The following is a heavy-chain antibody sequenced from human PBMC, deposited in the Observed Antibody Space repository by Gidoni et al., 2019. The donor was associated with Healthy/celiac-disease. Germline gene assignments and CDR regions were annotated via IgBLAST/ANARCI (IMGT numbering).Heavy chain of an antibody. D-gene: IGHD2-15*01. J-gene: IGHJ5*02. CDR1: CVSISSGGSY. Sequence: QFQLQESCPGLVKPSQTLSLTCTVSCVSISSGGSYWSWIRQHPGKGLEWIGYIYYSGSTYYNPSLKSRVTISVDTSKNQFSLKLSSVTAADTAVYYCARGLRIDNWFDPWGQGTLVTVSS. V-gene: IGHV4-31*03. CDR2: IYYSGST. CDR3: ARGLRIDNWFDP.